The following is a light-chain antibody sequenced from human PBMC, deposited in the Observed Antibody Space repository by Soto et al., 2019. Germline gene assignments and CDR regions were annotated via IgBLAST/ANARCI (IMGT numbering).Light chain of an antibody. Sequence: QSALTQPASVSGSPGQSITISCTGTSSDVGDYNYVSWYRQHPGNAPKLIIYEVTNWPSGISNRFSGSKSGNTASLTISGLQADDESYYYCTSYSSGSSLVIFGGGTKLTVL. J-gene: IGLJ2*01. CDR2: EVT. V-gene: IGLV2-14*01. CDR3: TSYSSGSSLVI. CDR1: SSDVGDYNY.